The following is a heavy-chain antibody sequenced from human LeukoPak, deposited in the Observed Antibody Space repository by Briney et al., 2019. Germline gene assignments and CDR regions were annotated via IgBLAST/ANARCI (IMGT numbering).Heavy chain of an antibody. V-gene: IGHV4-4*09. D-gene: IGHD5-24*01. J-gene: IGHJ6*03. CDR3: AREGVEMAKIYYYYYMDV. CDR2: IYTSGST. CDR1: GGSISSYY. Sequence: SETLSLTCTVSGGSISSYYWSWIRQPPGKGLEWIGYIYTSGSTNYNPSLKSRVTISVDTSKNQFSLKLSSVTAADTAVYYCAREGVEMAKIYYYYYMDVWGKGTTVTVSS.